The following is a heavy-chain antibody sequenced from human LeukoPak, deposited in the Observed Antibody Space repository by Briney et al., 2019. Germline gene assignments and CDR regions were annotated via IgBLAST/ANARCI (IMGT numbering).Heavy chain of an antibody. CDR2: IYYSGST. CDR3: ARSVIEKGVHDWFDP. V-gene: IGHV4-39*07. Sequence: SETLSLTCTVSGGSISSSSYYWGWIRQPPGKGLEWIGSIYYSGSTYYNPFLKSRVTISVDTSKNQFSLKLSSVTAADTAVYYCARSVIEKGVHDWFDPWGQGTLVTVSS. CDR1: GGSISSSSYY. D-gene: IGHD3-16*02. J-gene: IGHJ5*02.